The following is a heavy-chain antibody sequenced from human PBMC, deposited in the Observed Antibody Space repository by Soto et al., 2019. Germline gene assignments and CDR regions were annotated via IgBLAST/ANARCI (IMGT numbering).Heavy chain of an antibody. CDR3: ARSSHSTVTTFAY. J-gene: IGHJ4*02. CDR1: GGSISSGGYY. D-gene: IGHD4-17*01. Sequence: QVQLQESGPGLVKPSQTLSLTCTVSGGSISSGGYYWSWIRQHPGKGLEWIGYIYYSGSTYYNPSLKSRVTMSVDTAKNQFSLKLSSVTAADTAVYSCARSSHSTVTTFAYWGQGTLCTVSS. CDR2: IYYSGST. V-gene: IGHV4-31*03.